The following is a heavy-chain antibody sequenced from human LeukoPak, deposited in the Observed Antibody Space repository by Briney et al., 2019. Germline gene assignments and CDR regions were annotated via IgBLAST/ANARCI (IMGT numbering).Heavy chain of an antibody. CDR1: GGSISSGSYY. Sequence: SQTLSLTCTVSGGSISSGSYYWGWIRQPPGKGLEWIGSIYHSGSTYYNPSLKSRVTISVDTSKNQFSLKLSSVTAADTAVYYCARIRFLEWLSPDCFDYWGQGTLVTVSS. CDR2: IYHSGST. J-gene: IGHJ4*02. V-gene: IGHV4-39*07. CDR3: ARIRFLEWLSPDCFDY. D-gene: IGHD3-3*01.